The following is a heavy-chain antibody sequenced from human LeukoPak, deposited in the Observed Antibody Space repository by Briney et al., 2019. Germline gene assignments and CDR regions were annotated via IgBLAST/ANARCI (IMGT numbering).Heavy chain of an antibody. CDR2: ISGGSGST. CDR1: GFTFSSYA. J-gene: IGHJ4*02. CDR3: AKHRFESGGYHSTD. D-gene: IGHD3-22*01. Sequence: GGSLRLSCAASGFTFSSYAMSWVRQAPGKGLAWVSTISGGSGSTYCADSVKGRFTVSRDNSKNTLYLQMNSLRDEDTAVYYCAKHRFESGGYHSTDWGQGTLVTVSS. V-gene: IGHV3-23*01.